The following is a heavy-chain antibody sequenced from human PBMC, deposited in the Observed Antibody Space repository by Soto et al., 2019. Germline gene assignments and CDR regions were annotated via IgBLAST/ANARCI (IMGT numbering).Heavy chain of an antibody. D-gene: IGHD3-10*01. V-gene: IGHV1-46*01. CDR2: VKSSGGGA. Sequence: QVQLEQSGAEVKKPGASVKISCKTYGYIFTDYFIHWLRQAPGQGLAWMGLVKSSGGGAVYAQDFQGRVTMTRDTSTSTAYMDVSILRLDDTAVYFCAREEAYYQGSRDYWLSSFDLWGQGTPVTVSS. CDR1: GYIFTDYF. CDR3: AREEAYYQGSRDYWLSSFDL. J-gene: IGHJ4*02.